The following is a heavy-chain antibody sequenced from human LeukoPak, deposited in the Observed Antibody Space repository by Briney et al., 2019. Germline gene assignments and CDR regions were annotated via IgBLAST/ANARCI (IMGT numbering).Heavy chain of an antibody. CDR2: IYHSGST. V-gene: IGHV4-38-2*02. D-gene: IGHD3-22*01. Sequence: SETLSLTCTVSGYSISSGYYWGWIRQPPGKGLEWIGSIYHSGSTYYNPSLKSRVTISVDTSKNQFSLKLNSVTAADTAVYFCGRLDDYDYSAWWGQGILVTVSS. CDR1: GYSISSGYY. J-gene: IGHJ4*02. CDR3: GRLDDYDYSAW.